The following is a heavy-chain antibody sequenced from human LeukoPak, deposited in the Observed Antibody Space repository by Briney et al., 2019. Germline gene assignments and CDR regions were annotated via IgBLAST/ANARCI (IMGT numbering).Heavy chain of an antibody. Sequence: AGGSLRLSCAASGFTFSSYSMNWVRPAPGKGLEWVTSISSSSSYIYYAASVKGRFTISRDNAKNSLYLQMNSLRAEDTAVYYCATPQNRGWGQGTLVTVSS. CDR3: ATPQNRG. CDR1: GFTFSSYS. CDR2: ISSSSSYI. V-gene: IGHV3-21*01. J-gene: IGHJ4*02.